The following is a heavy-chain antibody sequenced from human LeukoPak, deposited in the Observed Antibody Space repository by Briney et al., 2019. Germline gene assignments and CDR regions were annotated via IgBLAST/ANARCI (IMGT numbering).Heavy chain of an antibody. D-gene: IGHD3-22*01. CDR2: ISGSGGST. V-gene: IGHV3-23*01. CDR3: AVSSGYYVRRYYFDY. CDR1: GFTFSSYA. J-gene: IGHJ4*02. Sequence: PGGSLRLSCAASGFTFSSYAMSWVRQAPGKGLEWVSAISGSGGSTYYADSVKGWFTISRDNSKNMLYLQMNSLRAEDTAVYYCAVSSGYYVRRYYFDYWGQGTLVTVSS.